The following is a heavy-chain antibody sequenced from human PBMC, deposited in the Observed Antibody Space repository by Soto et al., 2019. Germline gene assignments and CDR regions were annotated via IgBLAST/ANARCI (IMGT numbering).Heavy chain of an antibody. D-gene: IGHD6-25*01. CDR2: IYYSGST. CDR1: GGSISNHGYY. J-gene: IGHJ4*02. CDR3: AREGGTATMFHF. V-gene: IGHV4-31*03. Sequence: QVQLQESGPGLVKPSQTLSLNCTVSGGSISNHGYYWSWIRQHPGKGLEWIGYIYYSGSTYYNPSLKSRLISSVDTSKNEFSLKLTSVTAAGTAVYYCAREGGTATMFHFWGQGTLVTVSS.